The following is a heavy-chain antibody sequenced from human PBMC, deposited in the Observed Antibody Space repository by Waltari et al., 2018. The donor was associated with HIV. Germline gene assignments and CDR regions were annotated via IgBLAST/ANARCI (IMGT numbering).Heavy chain of an antibody. CDR2: KKEDGSDK. CDR1: AFTFRSCC. CDR3: ARHRVWYTSSSLDY. J-gene: IGHJ4*02. Sequence: EVQVVDPGGGLVQPGGCLGLSCRASAFTFRSCCLSWFRQAPGKGLEWVASKKEDGSDKYYTDSVKGRFTISRDNAETSLSLQRTLLRAEDTAVYYCARHRVWYTSSSLDYWGQGALVTVS. V-gene: IGHV3-7*01. D-gene: IGHD2-8*01.